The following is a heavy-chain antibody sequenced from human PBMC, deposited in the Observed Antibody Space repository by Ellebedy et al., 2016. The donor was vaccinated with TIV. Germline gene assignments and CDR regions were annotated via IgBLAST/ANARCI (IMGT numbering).Heavy chain of an antibody. V-gene: IGHV3-33*01. CDR2: IWYDGSNK. CDR1: GFTFSSYG. J-gene: IGHJ4*02. CDR3: ARASMGLDY. Sequence: GESLKISCAASGFTFSSYGMHWVRQAPGKGLEWVAVIWYDGSNKYYADSVKGRFTISRENAKNSLYLQMNSLRAGDTAVYYCARASMGLDYWGQGALVTVSS. D-gene: IGHD2/OR15-2a*01.